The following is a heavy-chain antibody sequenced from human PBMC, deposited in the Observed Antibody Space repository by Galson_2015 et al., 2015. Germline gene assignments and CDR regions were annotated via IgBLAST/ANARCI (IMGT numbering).Heavy chain of an antibody. V-gene: IGHV3-21*01. J-gene: IGHJ6*03. CDR1: EFTFSDYS. D-gene: IGHD2-15*01. Sequence: SLRLSCAASEFTFSDYSINWVRQAPGKGLEWVSSISSRSTFKYYADSVKGRFTVSRGNTKNSTYLQMNSPRGEDTAIYYCARDGSSGGKHYYYYYYMDVWGRGTTVTVSS. CDR3: ARDGSSGGKHYYYYYYMDV. CDR2: ISSRSTFK.